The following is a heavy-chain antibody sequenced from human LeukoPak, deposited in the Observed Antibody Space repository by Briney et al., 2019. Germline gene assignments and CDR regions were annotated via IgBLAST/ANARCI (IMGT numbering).Heavy chain of an antibody. Sequence: GRSLRLSCAASGFTFSSYVMHWVRQAPGKGLEWVAVISYDGNDKYYADSVKGRFTISRDNSKNTLYLKMNSLRAEDTAVYYCAKGLHGGNVDYGMDVWGPGTTVTVSS. D-gene: IGHD4-23*01. CDR1: GFTFSSYV. V-gene: IGHV3-30*18. CDR2: ISYDGNDK. J-gene: IGHJ6*02. CDR3: AKGLHGGNVDYGMDV.